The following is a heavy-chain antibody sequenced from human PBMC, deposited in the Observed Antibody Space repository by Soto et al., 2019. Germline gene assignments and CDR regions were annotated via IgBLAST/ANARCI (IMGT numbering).Heavy chain of an antibody. D-gene: IGHD2-8*01. V-gene: IGHV4-39*01. CDR1: GESISGTIYY. J-gene: IGHJ6*02. Sequence: SETLSLTCIVSGESISGTIYYWGWIRQPPGKGLEWIGSIYYSGSTYYNPSLKSRVTISVDTSKNQFSLKLSSVTAADTAVYYCARAQFVDYFMYGYYYYYGMDVWGQGTTVTVSS. CDR3: ARAQFVDYFMYGYYYYYGMDV. CDR2: IYYSGST.